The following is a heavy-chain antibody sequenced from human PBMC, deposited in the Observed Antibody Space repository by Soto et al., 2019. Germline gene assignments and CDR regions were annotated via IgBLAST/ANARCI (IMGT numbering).Heavy chain of an antibody. CDR2: ISYSGNT. CDR1: GGSISSSPSY. V-gene: IGHV4-39*01. J-gene: IGHJ4*01. Sequence: TLSLTCTVSGGSISSSPSYWGWIRQPPGKGLERIAIISYSGNTYYTPSLKSRVTISADTSKNQFSLSLTSVTAADAALYFCARRNYPHYFDYWGHGTLVTVSS. CDR3: ARRNYPHYFDY. D-gene: IGHD3-10*01.